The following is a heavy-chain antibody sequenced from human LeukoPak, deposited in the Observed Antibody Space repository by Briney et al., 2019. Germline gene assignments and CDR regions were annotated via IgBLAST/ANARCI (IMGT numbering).Heavy chain of an antibody. CDR3: ARSKDPNYDYVWGSYPPRHMDY. CDR1: SDFFSSVTDY. V-gene: IGHV4-39*01. D-gene: IGHD3-16*02. J-gene: IGHJ4*02. Sequence: SEPLSLTCTLSSDFFSSVTDYWAWIRQPPGKGLESNGRIYYSESPYYNPALKSRVTISVDTSKNQFSLKLSSVTAADTAVYYCARSKDPNYDYVWGSYPPRHMDYWGQGTLVTVSS. CDR2: IYYSESP.